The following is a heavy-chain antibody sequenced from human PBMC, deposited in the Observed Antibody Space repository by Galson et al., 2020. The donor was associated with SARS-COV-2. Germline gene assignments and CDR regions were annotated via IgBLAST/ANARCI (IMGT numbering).Heavy chain of an antibody. CDR1: GYNFTDYW. D-gene: IGHD1-1*01. CDR2: IYPGDSDT. J-gene: IGHJ6*03. Sequence: KIGESLKISCKVYGYNFTDYWNGWVRQMPGKGLEWMGIIYPGDSDTRYSPSFQGQVTIPADKSISTAYLQWSSLKSSDTAIYYCARRGTGYKTRLYYYYYMDVWGKGTTVTVSS. V-gene: IGHV5-51*01. CDR3: ARRGTGYKTRLYYYYYMDV.